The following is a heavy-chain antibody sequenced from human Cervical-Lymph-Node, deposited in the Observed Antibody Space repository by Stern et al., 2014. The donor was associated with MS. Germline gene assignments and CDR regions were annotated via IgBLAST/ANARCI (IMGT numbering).Heavy chain of an antibody. CDR2: ISWDSGSI. D-gene: IGHD5-12*01. Sequence: EVQLVESGGGLVQPGRSLTLSCAASGFTFNDHAMHWVRQVPGMGLEGGSGISWDSGSIGYADSVQGRFTISRDNGKNSLDLRMSRLRAEDTAVYYCTRDKYSGYDLGGYFDVWGQGILVTVSS. J-gene: IGHJ4*02. CDR1: GFTFNDHA. V-gene: IGHV3-9*01. CDR3: TRDKYSGYDLGGYFDV.